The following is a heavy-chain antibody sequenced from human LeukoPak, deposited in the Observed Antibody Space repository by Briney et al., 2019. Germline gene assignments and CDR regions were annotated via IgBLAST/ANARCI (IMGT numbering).Heavy chain of an antibody. D-gene: IGHD3-22*01. V-gene: IGHV4-4*02. J-gene: IGHJ4*02. CDR3: ARRQWGDYDSSGYYRY. Sequence: PSQTLSLTCAVSGGSISSSNWWSWVRQPPGKGLEWIGEIYHSGSTNYNPSLKSRVTISVDKSKNQFSLKLSSVTAADTAVYYCARRQWGDYDSSGYYRYWGQGTLVTVSS. CDR2: IYHSGST. CDR1: GGSISSSNW.